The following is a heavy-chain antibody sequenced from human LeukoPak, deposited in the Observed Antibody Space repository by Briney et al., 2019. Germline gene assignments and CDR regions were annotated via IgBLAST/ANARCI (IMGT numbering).Heavy chain of an antibody. V-gene: IGHV3-48*01. CDR3: AAASAFSSSWRS. J-gene: IGHJ5*02. Sequence: GGSLRLSCTAYVLSFSSYNMNWVRQAPGKGPEWVAYITANNTTKYYADSVKGRFTISRDNAKKSLFLQMNSLRAEDTAVYYCAAASAFSSSWRSWGQGTVVTVSS. D-gene: IGHD6-13*01. CDR1: VLSFSSYN. CDR2: ITANNTTK.